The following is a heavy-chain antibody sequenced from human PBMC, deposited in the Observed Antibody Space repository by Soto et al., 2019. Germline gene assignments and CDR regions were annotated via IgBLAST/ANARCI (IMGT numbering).Heavy chain of an antibody. J-gene: IGHJ4*02. CDR2: IYVDGTT. CDR3: ARDSISFGPGVNDY. D-gene: IGHD5-18*01. CDR1: GFSVSSSY. Sequence: EVQLVESGGGLIQPGGSLRLSCAASGFSVSSSYLSWVRQAPGKGLEWVSIIYVDGTTYYADAVKGRFTISRNDSKNTLYLQMNSLRVEDTAVYYCARDSISFGPGVNDYWGQGTLVSVS. V-gene: IGHV3-53*01.